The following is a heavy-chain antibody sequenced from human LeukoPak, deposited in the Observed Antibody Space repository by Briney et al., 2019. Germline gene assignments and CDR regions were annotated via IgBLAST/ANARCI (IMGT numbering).Heavy chain of an antibody. CDR2: IYYSGST. CDR3: ARHGALHDYSNYYYGMDV. D-gene: IGHD4-11*01. J-gene: IGHJ6*02. Sequence: SETLSLTCAVYGGSFSSYYWSWIRQPPGKGLEWIGYIYYSGSTNYNPSLKSRVTISVDTSKNQFSLKLSSVTAADTAVYYCARHGALHDYSNYYYGMDVWGQGTTVTVSS. CDR1: GGSFSSYY. V-gene: IGHV4-59*08.